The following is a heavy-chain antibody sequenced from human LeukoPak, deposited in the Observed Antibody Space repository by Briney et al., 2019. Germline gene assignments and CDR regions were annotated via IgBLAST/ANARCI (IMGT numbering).Heavy chain of an antibody. CDR1: GRSFSGYY. V-gene: IGHV4-34*01. CDR2: INHSGSN. CDR3: ARGRSGGDPMIVVVQALYFDL. Sequence: PSETLSLTCAVYGRSFSGYYWSWIRQPPGKGREWIGEINHSGSNNYNPSLKSRVTISVDMSKQQFSLKVNAVPAADTAVYYCARGRSGGDPMIVVVQALYFDLWDRGTLVTVSS. D-gene: IGHD3-22*01. J-gene: IGHJ2*01.